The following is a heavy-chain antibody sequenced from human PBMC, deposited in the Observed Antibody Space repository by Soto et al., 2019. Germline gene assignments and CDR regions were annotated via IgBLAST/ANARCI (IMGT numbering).Heavy chain of an antibody. D-gene: IGHD3-10*01. V-gene: IGHV3-23*01. CDR1: GFTFRDYA. J-gene: IGHJ5*02. CDR2: IGTGGDT. CDR3: AKGLGENFPFSRWIDP. Sequence: PGGSLRLSCVASGFTFRDYAMTWVRQAAGKGMEWVSTIGTGGDTYYADSVKGRFIISRDNSKNTMYLQMNSLRADDAAVYYCAKGLGENFPFSRWIDPCGQGPQVTVYS.